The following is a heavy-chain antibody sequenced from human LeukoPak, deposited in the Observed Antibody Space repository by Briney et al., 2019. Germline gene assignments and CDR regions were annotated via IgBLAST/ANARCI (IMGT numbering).Heavy chain of an antibody. Sequence: ASVKVSCKASGYTFTSYGISWVRQAPGQGLEWMGWISAYNGNTNYAQKLQGRVTMTTDTSTSTAYMELSSLRSEDTAVYYCARGPAGSPYYGMDVWGQGTTVTVSS. J-gene: IGHJ6*02. V-gene: IGHV1-18*01. CDR2: ISAYNGNT. CDR1: GYTFTSYG. CDR3: ARGPAGSPYYGMDV. D-gene: IGHD3-10*01.